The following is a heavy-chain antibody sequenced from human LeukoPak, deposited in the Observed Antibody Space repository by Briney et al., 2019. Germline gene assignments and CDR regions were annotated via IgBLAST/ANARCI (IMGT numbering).Heavy chain of an antibody. V-gene: IGHV3-30*02. J-gene: IGHJ4*02. CDR3: AKRPTGNWGAVDY. Sequence: PGGSLRLSCAASGFTFSSYGMQWVRRAPGKGLEWVAFIPYDESNKYYADSVKGRLTISRDNSKNTLYLQLNSLRPEDTAVYYCAKRPTGNWGAVDYWGQGTLVTVSS. CDR1: GFTFSSYG. CDR2: IPYDESNK. D-gene: IGHD7-27*01.